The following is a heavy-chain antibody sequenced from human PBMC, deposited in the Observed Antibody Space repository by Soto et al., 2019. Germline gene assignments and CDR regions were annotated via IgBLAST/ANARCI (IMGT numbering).Heavy chain of an antibody. CDR2: IIPIFGTA. Sequence: ASVKVSCKASGGTFSSYAISWVRQAPGQGLEWMGGIIPIFGTANYAQKFQGRVTITADESTSTAYMELSSLRSEDTAVYYCARVYSSSFEPARYYYYYGMDVWGPGTTVTVSS. CDR3: ARVYSSSFEPARYYYYYGMDV. CDR1: GGTFSSYA. V-gene: IGHV1-69*13. J-gene: IGHJ6*02. D-gene: IGHD6-6*01.